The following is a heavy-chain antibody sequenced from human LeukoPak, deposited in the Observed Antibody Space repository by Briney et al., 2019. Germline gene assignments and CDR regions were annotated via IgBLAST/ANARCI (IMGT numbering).Heavy chain of an antibody. J-gene: IGHJ4*02. Sequence: SETLSLTCRVSGGSISIFYWSWSRQPPGKGLEWIGYFYYSGITYYNPSLKSRVTISVHTSKNQFSLNLSSVTAAHTAVYYCARASSAHFDYWGQGTLVTVSS. V-gene: IGHV4-59*01. CDR3: ARASSAHFDY. CDR2: FYYSGIT. CDR1: GGSISIFY.